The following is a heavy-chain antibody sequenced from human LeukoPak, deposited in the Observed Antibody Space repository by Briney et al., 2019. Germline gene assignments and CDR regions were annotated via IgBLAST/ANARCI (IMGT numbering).Heavy chain of an antibody. V-gene: IGHV4-34*01. CDR1: GGSFSGYY. D-gene: IGHD3-22*01. CDR3: ARDLNYYDSSGYPLP. Sequence: SGTLSLTCAVYGGSFSGYYWSWIRQPPGKGLEWIGEINSSGSTNYNPSLKSRVTISVDTSKNQFSLKLSFVTAADTAVYYCARDLNYYDSSGYPLPWGQGTLVTVSS. CDR2: INSSGST. J-gene: IGHJ5*02.